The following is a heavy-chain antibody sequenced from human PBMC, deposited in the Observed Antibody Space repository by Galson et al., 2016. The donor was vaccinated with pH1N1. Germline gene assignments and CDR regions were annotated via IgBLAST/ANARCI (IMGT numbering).Heavy chain of an antibody. CDR2: IHTTTGDP. CDR3: ARESYRCSGGSCYFDS. V-gene: IGHV7-4-1*02. J-gene: IGHJ4*02. CDR1: GYTFASYA. D-gene: IGHD2-15*01. Sequence: SVKVSCKAFGYTFASYAINWVRQVPGQGLEWMGWIHTTTGDPSYGQGFTGRFVFSLDTSVTTAYLQISSLKTGDAAVYYCARESYRCSGGSCYFDSWGQETLVTVSS.